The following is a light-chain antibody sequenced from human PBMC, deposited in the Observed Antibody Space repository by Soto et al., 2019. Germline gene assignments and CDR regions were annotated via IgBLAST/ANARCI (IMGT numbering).Light chain of an antibody. V-gene: IGKV1-39*01. CDR1: QSIATS. Sequence: DVQLTQSPSSLSASIGDTVSISCRSSQSIATSVSWYKQKTGKPPALLIYGGSALQIGVPHRFSASGSGTDFTLPITSLQHEDFAIYYCQQSYSLPRTFGQGTKVELK. CDR2: GGS. J-gene: IGKJ1*01. CDR3: QQSYSLPRT.